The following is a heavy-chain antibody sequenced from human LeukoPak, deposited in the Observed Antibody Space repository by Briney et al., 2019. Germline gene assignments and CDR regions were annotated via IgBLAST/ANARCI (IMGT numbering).Heavy chain of an antibody. CDR2: IYYSGST. J-gene: IGHJ3*02. Sequence: PSETLSLTCTVSGGSISSYYWSWIRQPPGKGLEWIGYIYYSGSTNYNPSLKSRVTISVDTSKNQFSLKLSFVTAADTAVYYCARDKRSYSSSWYGDAFDIWGQGTMVTVSS. V-gene: IGHV4-59*12. CDR1: GGSISSYY. D-gene: IGHD6-13*01. CDR3: ARDKRSYSSSWYGDAFDI.